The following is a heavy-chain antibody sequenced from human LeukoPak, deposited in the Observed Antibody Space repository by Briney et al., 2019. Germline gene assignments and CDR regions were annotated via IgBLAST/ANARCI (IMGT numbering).Heavy chain of an antibody. Sequence: SETLSLTCTVSGYSISSGYYWGWIRQPPGKGLEWIGSIYHSGSTYYNPSLKSRVTISVDTSKNQFSLKLSSVTAADTAVYYCARARSDDSSGYGYWGQGTLVTVSS. J-gene: IGHJ4*02. CDR3: ARARSDDSSGYGY. D-gene: IGHD3-22*01. CDR2: IYHSGST. CDR1: GYSISSGYY. V-gene: IGHV4-38-2*02.